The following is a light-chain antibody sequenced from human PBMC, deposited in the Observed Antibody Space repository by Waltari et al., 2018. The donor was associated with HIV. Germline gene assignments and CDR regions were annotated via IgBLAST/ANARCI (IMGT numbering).Light chain of an antibody. Sequence: QSALTQPRSVSGSLGQSVTISCTVISSDVGGYNYVSWYQQHPGKAPKLLIFDDTKRPSGVPDRCSGSKSGDTASLTISGLQSEDEADYYCCSYAGSYDFDVVFGGGTNLTVL. CDR3: CSYAGSYDFDVV. V-gene: IGLV2-11*01. J-gene: IGLJ2*01. CDR1: SSDVGGYNY. CDR2: DDT.